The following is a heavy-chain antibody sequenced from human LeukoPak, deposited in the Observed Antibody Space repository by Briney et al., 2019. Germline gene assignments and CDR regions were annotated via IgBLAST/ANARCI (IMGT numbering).Heavy chain of an antibody. CDR1: GYSFTSYW. CDR2: IYPGDSDT. Sequence: GESLKISCKGSGYSFTSYWIAWVRQMPGKGLEWMGIIYPGDSDTKYSPSFQGQVTISADKSITTAYLQWSSLKASDTAMYYCASSRIAGATDAFDIWGQGTMVTVSS. J-gene: IGHJ3*02. CDR3: ASSRIAGATDAFDI. V-gene: IGHV5-51*01. D-gene: IGHD1-26*01.